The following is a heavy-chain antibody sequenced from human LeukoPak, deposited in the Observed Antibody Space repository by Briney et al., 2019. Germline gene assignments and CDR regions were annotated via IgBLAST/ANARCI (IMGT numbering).Heavy chain of an antibody. CDR2: IKRDGTEK. V-gene: IGHV3-7*05. J-gene: IGHJ4*02. Sequence: PGGSLRLSCAASGFTFSDYWMTWLRQAPGKGLEWVAHIKRDGTEKYYVDSVQGRFTTSRDNAKKSMYLQMNSLRAEDTAVYYCAARNSGWEFDNWGQGTLVSVSS. D-gene: IGHD6-19*01. CDR3: AARNSGWEFDN. CDR1: GFTFSDYW.